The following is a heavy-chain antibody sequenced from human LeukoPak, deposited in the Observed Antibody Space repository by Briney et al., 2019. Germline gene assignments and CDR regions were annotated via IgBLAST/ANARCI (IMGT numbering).Heavy chain of an antibody. J-gene: IGHJ4*02. CDR1: GYPFTNYG. D-gene: IGHD1-26*01. CDR2: ISNYNGYT. Sequence: ASVKVSCKASGYPFTNYGISWVRQVPGQGLEWMGWISNYNGYTKYADKFQGRVTMTTDTSTTTAHMELRSLRSGDTAVYYCARSQTGGTFDYWGQGALVTVSS. CDR3: ARSQTGGTFDY. V-gene: IGHV1-18*01.